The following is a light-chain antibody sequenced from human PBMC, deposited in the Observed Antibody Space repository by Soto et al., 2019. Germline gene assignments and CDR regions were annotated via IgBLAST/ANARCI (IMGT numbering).Light chain of an antibody. V-gene: IGLV2-14*01. CDR2: EVS. J-gene: IGLJ2*01. CDR1: SSDVGGYNY. CDR3: SAYTTGNTFVV. Sequence: QPVLTQPASVSGSPGQSNTISCTGTSSDVGGYNYVSWYQQHPGRAPKLIIYEVSNRLSGVSNRFSGSKSGNTASLAISGLQAEDEADYYCSAYTTGNTFVVFGGGTKVTVL.